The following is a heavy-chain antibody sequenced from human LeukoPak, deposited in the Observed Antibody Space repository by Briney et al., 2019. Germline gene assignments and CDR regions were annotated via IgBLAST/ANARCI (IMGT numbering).Heavy chain of an antibody. J-gene: IGHJ5*02. D-gene: IGHD2-2*01. CDR3: AKDYRSYCSSTSSYPLFDP. CDR1: GFTFSSYG. CDR2: IRYDGSNK. Sequence: GGSLRLSCAASGFTFSSYGMHWVRQAPGKGLEWVAFIRYDGSNKYYADSVKGRFTISRDNSKNTLYLQMNSLRAEDTAVYYCAKDYRSYCSSTSSYPLFDPWGQGTLVTVSS. V-gene: IGHV3-30*02.